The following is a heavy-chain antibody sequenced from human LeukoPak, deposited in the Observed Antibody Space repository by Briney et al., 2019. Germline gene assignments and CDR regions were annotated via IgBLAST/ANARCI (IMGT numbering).Heavy chain of an antibody. CDR2: INHSGST. J-gene: IGHJ6*03. CDR1: GGSFSGYY. V-gene: IGHV4-34*01. D-gene: IGHD6-13*01. CDR3: ARGVAAGTFYYYYYMDV. Sequence: SETLPLTCAVYGGSFSGYYWSWIRQPPGKGLEWIGEINHSGSTNYNPSLKSRVTISVDTSKNQFSLKLSSVTAADTAVYYCARGVAAGTFYYYYYMDVWGKGTTVTISS.